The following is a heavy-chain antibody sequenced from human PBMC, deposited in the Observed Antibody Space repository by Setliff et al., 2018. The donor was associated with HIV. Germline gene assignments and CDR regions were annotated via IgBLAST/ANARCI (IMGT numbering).Heavy chain of an antibody. V-gene: IGHV4-4*07. CDR3: AGGALSDMLPGYSRGGYSFMDV. J-gene: IGHJ6*03. D-gene: IGHD3-9*01. CDR2: ISATGTI. Sequence: PSETLSLTCTVSGGSISSDYWSWIRQPAGKGLEFLGRISATGTINYNPSLRSRLTLSVDTSNNQFSLKLTSVTAADTAIYYCAGGALSDMLPGYSRGGYSFMDVWGRGTTVTVS. CDR1: GGSISSDY.